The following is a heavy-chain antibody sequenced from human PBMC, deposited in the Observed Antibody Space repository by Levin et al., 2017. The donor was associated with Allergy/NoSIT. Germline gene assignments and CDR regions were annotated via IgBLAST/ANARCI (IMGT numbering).Heavy chain of an antibody. D-gene: IGHD1-14*01. CDR3: ASTTRGFFDY. CDR2: IVHSGST. J-gene: IGHJ4*02. CDR1: GGSFSVYY. V-gene: IGHV4-34*12. Sequence: SETLSLTCAVYGGSFSVYYWSWIRQPPGKGLEWIGEIVHSGSTNYNPSLKSRVTISVDTSKNQFSLKLSSVTAADTAVYYCASTTRGFFDYWGQGTLATVSS.